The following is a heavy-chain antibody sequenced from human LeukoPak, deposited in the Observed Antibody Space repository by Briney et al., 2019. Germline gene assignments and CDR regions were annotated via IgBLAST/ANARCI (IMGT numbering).Heavy chain of an antibody. CDR2: IYYSGST. CDR3: ARRVRVDTATNWFDP. D-gene: IGHD5-18*01. Sequence: SETLSLTCTVSGGSISSSSYYWGWTRQPPGKGLEWIGSIYYSGSTYYNPSLKSRVTISVDTSKNQFSLKLSSVTAADTAVYYCARRVRVDTATNWFDPWGQGTLVTVSS. CDR1: GGSISSSSYY. J-gene: IGHJ5*02. V-gene: IGHV4-39*01.